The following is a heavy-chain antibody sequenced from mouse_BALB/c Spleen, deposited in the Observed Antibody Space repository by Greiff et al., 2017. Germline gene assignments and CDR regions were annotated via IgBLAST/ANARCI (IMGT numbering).Heavy chain of an antibody. V-gene: IGHV5-17*02. D-gene: IGHD1-1*01. J-gene: IGHJ2*01. CDR2: ISSGSSTI. Sequence: EVKVVESGGGLVQPGGSRKLSCAASGFTFSSFGMHWVRQAPEKGLEWVAYISSGSSTIYYADTVKGRFTISRDNPKNTLFLQMTSLRSEDTAMYYCARSPYGSSYFDYWGQGTTLTVSS. CDR3: ARSPYGSSYFDY. CDR1: GFTFSSFG.